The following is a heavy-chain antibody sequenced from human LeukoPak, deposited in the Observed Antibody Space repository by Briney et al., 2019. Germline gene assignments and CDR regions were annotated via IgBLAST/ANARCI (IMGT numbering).Heavy chain of an antibody. CDR1: GYTFTSYY. CDR3: ARTRGHCSSTSCYRSSYMDV. D-gene: IGHD2-2*01. CDR2: INPSGGST. V-gene: IGHV1-46*03. Sequence: ASVKVSCKASGYTFTSYYMHWVRQAPGQGVEWMGIINPSGGSTSYAQKSQGRVTMTRDTSTSTVYMELSSLSSEDTAVYYCARTRGHCSSTSCYRSSYMDVWGKGTTVTVSS. J-gene: IGHJ6*03.